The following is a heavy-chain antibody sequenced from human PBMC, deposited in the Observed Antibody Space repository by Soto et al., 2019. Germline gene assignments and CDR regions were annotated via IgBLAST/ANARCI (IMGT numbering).Heavy chain of an antibody. D-gene: IGHD4-17*01. CDR1: GYTFTSYD. V-gene: IGHV1-8*01. CDR2: MNPNSGNT. Sequence: GASVKVSCKASGYTFTSYDINWVRQATGQGLEWMGWMNPNSGNTGYAQKFQGRVTMTRNTSISTAYMELSSLRSEDTAVYYCARGFHYYGDSWNHYYTDVLGKGTTVTVSS. J-gene: IGHJ6*03. CDR3: ARGFHYYGDSWNHYYTDV.